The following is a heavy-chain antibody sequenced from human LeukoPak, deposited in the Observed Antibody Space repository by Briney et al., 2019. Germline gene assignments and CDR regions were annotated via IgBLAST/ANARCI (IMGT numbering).Heavy chain of an antibody. J-gene: IGHJ6*03. Sequence: GESLKISCKGSGYSFTSYWIGWVRQMPGKGLEWMGIIYPGDSDTRYSPSFQGQVTISADKSISTAYLQWSSLKASDTAMYYCARRIAARQGYYYYYYMDVWGKGTTVTVSS. CDR3: ARRIAARQGYYYYYYMDV. CDR1: GYSFTSYW. D-gene: IGHD6-6*01. V-gene: IGHV5-51*01. CDR2: IYPGDSDT.